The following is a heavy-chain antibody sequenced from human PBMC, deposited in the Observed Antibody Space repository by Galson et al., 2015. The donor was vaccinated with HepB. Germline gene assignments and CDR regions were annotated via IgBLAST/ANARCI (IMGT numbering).Heavy chain of an antibody. Sequence: SVKVSCKASGGTFSSYAISWVRQAPGQGLEWMGRIIPILGIANYAQKFQGRVTITADKSTSTAYMELSSLRSEDTAVYYCARATYYYDSSGHGGDYWGQGTLVTVSS. V-gene: IGHV1-69*04. J-gene: IGHJ4*02. D-gene: IGHD3-22*01. CDR1: GGTFSSYA. CDR2: IIPILGIA. CDR3: ARATYYYDSSGHGGDY.